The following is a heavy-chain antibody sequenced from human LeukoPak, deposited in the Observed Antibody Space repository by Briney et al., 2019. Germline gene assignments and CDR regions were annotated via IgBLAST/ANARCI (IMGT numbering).Heavy chain of an antibody. J-gene: IGHJ4*02. Sequence: GGSLRLSCAASGLTFSSYGMSWVRQAPGKGLEWVSAISGSGGSTYYADSVKGRFTISRDNSKNTLYLQMNSLRAEDTAVYYCAKDQSGYSYGLFDYWGQGTLVTVSS. CDR1: GLTFSSYG. CDR2: ISGSGGST. D-gene: IGHD5-18*01. V-gene: IGHV3-23*01. CDR3: AKDQSGYSYGLFDY.